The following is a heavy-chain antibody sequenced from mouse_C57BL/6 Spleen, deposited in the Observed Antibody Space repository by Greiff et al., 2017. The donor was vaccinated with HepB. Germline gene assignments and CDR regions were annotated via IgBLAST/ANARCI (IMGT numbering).Heavy chain of an antibody. CDR3: AREGFITTDYYAMDY. CDR2: IYPRSGNT. D-gene: IGHD1-1*01. CDR1: GYTFTSYG. J-gene: IGHJ4*01. V-gene: IGHV1-81*01. Sequence: VKLQESGAELARPGASVKLSCKASGYTFTSYGISWVKQRTGQGLEWIGEIYPRSGNTYYNEKFKGKATLTADKSSSTAYMELRSLTSEDSAVYFCAREGFITTDYYAMDYWGQGTSVTVSS.